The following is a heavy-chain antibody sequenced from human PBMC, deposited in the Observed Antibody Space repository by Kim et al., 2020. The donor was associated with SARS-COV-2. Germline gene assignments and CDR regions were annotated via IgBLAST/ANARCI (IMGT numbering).Heavy chain of an antibody. Sequence: YYADSVKGRFTIPRDNSKNTLYLQMNSLRAEDTAVYYCAKVAAAGVIDYWGQGTLVTVSS. J-gene: IGHJ4*02. CDR3: AKVAAAGVIDY. V-gene: IGHV3-23*01. D-gene: IGHD6-13*01.